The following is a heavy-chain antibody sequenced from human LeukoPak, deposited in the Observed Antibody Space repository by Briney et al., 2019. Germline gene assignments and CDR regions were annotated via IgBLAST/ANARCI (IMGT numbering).Heavy chain of an antibody. D-gene: IGHD2-15*01. J-gene: IGHJ4*01. CDR3: GGFGYEAAIDL. V-gene: IGHV3-7*01. Sequence: PGGSLRLSCAASGFAFSTFGMTWVRQAPGKGLEWVANIKPTGSETTYVDPVKGRFTISRDNAKNLLYLQMNSLRGDDTAVYFCGGFGYEAAIDLWGQGTLVTVSS. CDR2: IKPTGSET. CDR1: GFAFSTFG.